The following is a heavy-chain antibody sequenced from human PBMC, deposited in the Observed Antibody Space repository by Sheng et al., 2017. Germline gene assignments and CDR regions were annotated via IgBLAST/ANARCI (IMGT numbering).Heavy chain of an antibody. CDR1: GGSISSYY. V-gene: IGHV4-4*07. Sequence: QVQLQESGPGLVKPSETLSLTCTVSGGSISSYYWSWIRQPAGKGLEWIGRIYTSGSTNYNPSLKSRVTMSVDTSKNQFSLKLSSVTAADTAVYYCARVSSRERNWNYVDWFDPWGREPWSQSPQ. CDR2: IYTSGST. CDR3: ARVSSRERNWNYVDWFDP. D-gene: IGHD1-7*01. J-gene: IGHJ5*02.